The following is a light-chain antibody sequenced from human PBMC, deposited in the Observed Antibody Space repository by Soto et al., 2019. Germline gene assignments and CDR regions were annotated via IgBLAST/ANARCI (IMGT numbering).Light chain of an antibody. J-gene: IGKJ1*01. CDR2: AAS. CDR1: QGISSY. CDR3: QQLNSYPRT. V-gene: IGKV1-9*01. Sequence: IQLTPSPSFLSASVGDRVTITCRASQGISSYLAWYQQKPGKAPKLLIYAASTLQSGVPSRFSGSGSGTEFTLTISSLQPEDFATYYCQQLNSYPRTFGQGTKVDIK.